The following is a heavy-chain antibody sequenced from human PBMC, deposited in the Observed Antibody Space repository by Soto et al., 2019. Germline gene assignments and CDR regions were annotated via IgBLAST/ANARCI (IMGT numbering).Heavy chain of an antibody. D-gene: IGHD5-12*01. CDR1: GGSCSGYY. CDR2: INHSGST. J-gene: IGHJ5*02. CDR3: VNVVRGYNGYDYNWFDP. Sequence: SETLSLTCAVYGGSCSGYYWSWIRQPPGKGLEWIGEINHSGSTNYNPSLKRRVTIAVDTSKKQFSLNLTSVTAADTAVYYCVNVVRGYNGYDYNWFDPWGQGTLVTVSS. V-gene: IGHV4-34*01.